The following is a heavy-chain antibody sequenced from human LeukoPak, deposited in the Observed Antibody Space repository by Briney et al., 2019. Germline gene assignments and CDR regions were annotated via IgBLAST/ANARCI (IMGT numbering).Heavy chain of an antibody. J-gene: IGHJ3*02. D-gene: IGHD3-22*01. CDR3: TRHDDSSGYYNADPFDI. Sequence: SETLSLTCTVSGGSISSGGYYWSWIRQPPGKGLEWIGYIYYSGSTNYNPSLKSRVTISVDTSKNQFSLKLTSVTAADTAMYYCTRHDDSSGYYNADPFDIWGQGTMVTVSS. CDR2: IYYSGST. CDR1: GGSISSGGYY. V-gene: IGHV4-61*08.